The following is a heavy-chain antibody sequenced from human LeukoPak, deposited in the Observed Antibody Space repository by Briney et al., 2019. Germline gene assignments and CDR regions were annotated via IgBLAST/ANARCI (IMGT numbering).Heavy chain of an antibody. Sequence: SVKVSCKASGGTFSSYAISWVRQAPGQGLEWMGGIIPIFGTANYAQKFQGRVTITADKSTSTAYMELSSLRSEDTAVYYCARDRPSGYSYGSGYFDLWGRGTLVTVSS. V-gene: IGHV1-69*06. D-gene: IGHD5-18*01. J-gene: IGHJ2*01. CDR3: ARDRPSGYSYGSGYFDL. CDR2: IIPIFGTA. CDR1: GGTFSSYA.